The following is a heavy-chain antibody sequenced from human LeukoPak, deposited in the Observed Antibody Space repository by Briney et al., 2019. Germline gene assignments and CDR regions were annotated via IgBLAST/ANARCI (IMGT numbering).Heavy chain of an antibody. CDR2: LYYSATT. V-gene: IGHV4-59*05. CDR3: ARHDSEKYCSTTSCFGGGFDP. CDR1: GGSFSGYY. J-gene: IGHJ5*02. Sequence: PSETLSLTCAVYGGSFSGYYWSWIRQPPGKGLEWIGSLYYSATTYYNPSLKSRVTISADRSKNQFSLTLNSVTAADAGLYFCARHDSEKYCSTTSCFGGGFDPWGQGTMVIVSS. D-gene: IGHD2-2*01.